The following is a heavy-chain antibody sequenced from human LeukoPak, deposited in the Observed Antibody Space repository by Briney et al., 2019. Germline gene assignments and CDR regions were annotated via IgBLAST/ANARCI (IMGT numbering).Heavy chain of an antibody. D-gene: IGHD2-8*02. CDR1: GGSISSYY. J-gene: IGHJ4*02. V-gene: IGHV4-59*01. Sequence: PSETLSLTCTVSGGSISSYYWSWIRQPPGKGLEWIGYIYYSGSTNYNPSLKSRVTISVDTSKKQFSLKVSSVTAADTAIYYCARKGLTGGLDYWGQGTLVTVSP. CDR3: ARKGLTGGLDY. CDR2: IYYSGST.